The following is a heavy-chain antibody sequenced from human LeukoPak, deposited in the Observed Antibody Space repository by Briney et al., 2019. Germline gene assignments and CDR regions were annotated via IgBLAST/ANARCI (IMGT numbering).Heavy chain of an antibody. D-gene: IGHD3-22*01. CDR3: AKTYYYDSSGYPHDAFDI. V-gene: IGHV5-51*01. CDR1: GYNFTNYW. J-gene: IGHJ3*02. CDR2: IYPGDSDT. Sequence: GESLKISCKGSGYNFTNYWIGWVRQMPGKGLEWMGIIYPGDSDTRYSPSFQGQVTISADKSISTAYLQWSSLKASDTAMYYCAKTYYYDSSGYPHDAFDIWGQGTMVTVSS.